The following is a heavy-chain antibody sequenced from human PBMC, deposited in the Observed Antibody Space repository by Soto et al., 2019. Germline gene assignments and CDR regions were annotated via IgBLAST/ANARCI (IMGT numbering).Heavy chain of an antibody. D-gene: IGHD3-16*01. CDR2: IYPGDSDT. CDR1: GYSFTSYW. CDR3: ARHLTTRTGEVGYWFDP. J-gene: IGHJ5*02. Sequence: GESLKISCKGSGYSFTSYWIGWVRQMPGKGLEWMGIIYPGDSDTRYSPSFQGQVTISADKSISTAYLQWSSLKASDTAMYCCARHLTTRTGEVGYWFDPWGQGTLVTVSS. V-gene: IGHV5-51*01.